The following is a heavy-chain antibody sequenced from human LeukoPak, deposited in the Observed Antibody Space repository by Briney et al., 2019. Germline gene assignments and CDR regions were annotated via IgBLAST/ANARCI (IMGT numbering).Heavy chain of an antibody. J-gene: IGHJ4*02. V-gene: IGHV3-48*02. Sequence: SGGSLRLSCAASEFAFSTYNMNWVRQAPGKGLEWVSYISTGSSTTYYADSVKGRFTISRGDVENSLYLQMSSLRDEDTAVYYCARVAAGYSVNYFDYWGQGTLVTVSS. CDR3: ARVAAGYSVNYFDY. D-gene: IGHD4-23*01. CDR1: EFAFSTYN. CDR2: ISTGSSTT.